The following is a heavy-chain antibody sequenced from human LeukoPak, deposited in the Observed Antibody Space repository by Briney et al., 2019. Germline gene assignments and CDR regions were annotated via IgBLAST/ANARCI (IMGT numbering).Heavy chain of an antibody. CDR3: AREGHYDILTGYSPVEYYYYYMDV. Sequence: GGSLRLPCAASGFTFSNYAVHWVRQAPGKGLEWLAVMSSDGSNTYHADSVKGRFSISRDNSKDTLYLQMNSLRAEDTAVYYCAREGHYDILTGYSPVEYYYYYMDVWGKGTTVTVSS. D-gene: IGHD3-9*01. CDR1: GFTFSNYA. V-gene: IGHV3-30-3*01. CDR2: MSSDGSNT. J-gene: IGHJ6*03.